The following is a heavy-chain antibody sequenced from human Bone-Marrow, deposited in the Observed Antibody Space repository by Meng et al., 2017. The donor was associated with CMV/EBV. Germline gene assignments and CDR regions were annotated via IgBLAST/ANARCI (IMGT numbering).Heavy chain of an antibody. V-gene: IGHV1-69*05. Sequence: SVKVSCKASGGTFSSYAISWVRQAPGQGLEWMGGIIPIFGTANYAQKFQGRVTITTDESTSTAYMELSSLRSEDTAVYYGARGSHLNYDSSSYGMDVWGQGTTVTVYS. CDR3: ARGSHLNYDSSSYGMDV. D-gene: IGHD3-22*01. CDR1: GGTFSSYA. CDR2: IIPIFGTA. J-gene: IGHJ6*02.